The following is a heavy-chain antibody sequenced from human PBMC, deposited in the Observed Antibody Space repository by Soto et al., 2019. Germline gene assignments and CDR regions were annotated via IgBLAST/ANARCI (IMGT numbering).Heavy chain of an antibody. CDR3: AGSGYSYGTFDY. V-gene: IGHV4-31*03. Sequence: SETLSLTCTVSGGSISSGGYYWSWIRQHPGKGLEWIGYIYYSGSTYYNPSLKSRVTISVDTSKHQFSLKLSSVTAADTAVYYCAGSGYSYGTFDYWGQGTLVTVSS. CDR2: IYYSGST. J-gene: IGHJ4*02. CDR1: GGSISSGGYY. D-gene: IGHD5-18*01.